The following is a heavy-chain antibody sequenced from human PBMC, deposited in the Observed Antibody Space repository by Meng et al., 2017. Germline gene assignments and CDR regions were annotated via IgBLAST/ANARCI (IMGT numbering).Heavy chain of an antibody. Sequence: QVSLVQFGREVKKPGASVKVSGKASGYTFTSYGISWVRQAPGQGLEWMGWISAYNGNTNYAQKLQGRVTMTTDTSTSTAYMELRSLRSDDTAVYYCARGNYGDYLYYFDYWGQGTLVTVSS. V-gene: IGHV1-18*01. CDR3: ARGNYGDYLYYFDY. J-gene: IGHJ4*02. CDR1: GYTFTSYG. D-gene: IGHD4-17*01. CDR2: ISAYNGNT.